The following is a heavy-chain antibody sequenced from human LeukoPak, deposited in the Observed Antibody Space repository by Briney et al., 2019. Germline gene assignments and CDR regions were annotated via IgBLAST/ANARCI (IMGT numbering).Heavy chain of an antibody. Sequence: GGSLRLSCAASGFTFSSYGMHWVRQAPGKGLEWVAVISYDGSNKYYADYVKGRFTISRDNSKNTLYLQMNSLRAEDTAVYYCAKDPTKMVRGVTYYFDYWGQGTLVTDSS. J-gene: IGHJ4*02. CDR1: GFTFSSYG. CDR3: AKDPTKMVRGVTYYFDY. V-gene: IGHV3-30*18. CDR2: ISYDGSNK. D-gene: IGHD3-10*01.